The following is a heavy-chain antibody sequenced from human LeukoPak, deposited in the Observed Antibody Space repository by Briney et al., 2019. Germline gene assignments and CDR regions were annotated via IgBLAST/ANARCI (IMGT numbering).Heavy chain of an antibody. J-gene: IGHJ3*02. CDR2: ISWDSGRI. D-gene: IGHD1-26*01. Sequence: PGRSLRLSCAASGFTSDVYAMHWVRQAPGKGLGCVSGISWDSGRIGYADSVTGRFTISRDHAKNSMYLQINSLRAEDTALYYCAKDMDWGATPDAFDIWGQGTMVTVSS. CDR3: AKDMDWGATPDAFDI. CDR1: GFTSDVYA. V-gene: IGHV3-9*02.